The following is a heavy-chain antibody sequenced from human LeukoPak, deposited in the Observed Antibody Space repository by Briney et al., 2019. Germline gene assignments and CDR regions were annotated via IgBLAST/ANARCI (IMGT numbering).Heavy chain of an antibody. CDR2: ISSNGGST. J-gene: IGHJ4*02. CDR1: GFTFSSHA. CDR3: ARYYDILTGYYTSIGY. Sequence: GGSLRLSCSASGFTFSSHAMHWVRQAPGKGLEYVSAISSNGGSTYYADSVKGRFTISRDNSKNSLYLQMNSLRAEDTAVYYCARYYDILTGYYTSIGYWGQGTLVTVSS. D-gene: IGHD3-9*01. V-gene: IGHV3-64*04.